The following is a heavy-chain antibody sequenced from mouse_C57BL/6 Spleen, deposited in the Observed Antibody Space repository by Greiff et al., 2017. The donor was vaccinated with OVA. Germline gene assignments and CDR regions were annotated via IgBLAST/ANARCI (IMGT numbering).Heavy chain of an antibody. CDR3: TRDSNYGNWFAY. CDR1: GYTFTDYE. J-gene: IGHJ3*01. V-gene: IGHV1-15*01. D-gene: IGHD2-5*01. CDR2: IDPETGGT. Sequence: QVQLKESGAELVRPGASVTLSCKASGYTFTDYEMHWVKQTPVHGLEWIGAIDPETGGTAYNQKFKGKAILTADKSSSTAYMELRSLTSEDSAVYYCTRDSNYGNWFAYWGQGTLVTVSA.